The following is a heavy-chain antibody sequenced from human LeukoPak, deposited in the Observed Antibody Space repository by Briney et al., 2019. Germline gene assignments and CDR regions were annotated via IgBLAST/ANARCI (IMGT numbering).Heavy chain of an antibody. CDR2: ISGSGGST. Sequence: GGSLRLSCAASGFTFSSYAMSWVRQAPGKGLEWVSAISGSGGSTYYADSVKGRFTISRDNSKNTLYLQMNSLRAEDTAVYYCAKDRDIVAVPAAHNWFDPWGQGTLVTVSS. CDR3: AKDRDIVAVPAAHNWFDP. D-gene: IGHD2-2*01. V-gene: IGHV3-23*01. CDR1: GFTFSSYA. J-gene: IGHJ5*02.